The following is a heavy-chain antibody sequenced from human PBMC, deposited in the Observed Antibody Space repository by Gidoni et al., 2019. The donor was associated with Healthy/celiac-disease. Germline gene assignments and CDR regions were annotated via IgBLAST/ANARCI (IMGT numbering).Heavy chain of an antibody. CDR2: FDPEEGET. D-gene: IGHD5-18*01. V-gene: IGHV1-24*01. CDR1: GYTLTDTS. CDR3: ATDLAGVDTAMVNAFDI. Sequence: HVQLVQSGAEVKQPGASVKVSCKVSGYTLTDTSRHWVRQAPGKGLEWMGGFDPEEGETIYAQKFQGRVTMTEDTSTDTAYMGLSSLRSEDTAVYYCATDLAGVDTAMVNAFDIWGQGTMVTVSS. J-gene: IGHJ3*02.